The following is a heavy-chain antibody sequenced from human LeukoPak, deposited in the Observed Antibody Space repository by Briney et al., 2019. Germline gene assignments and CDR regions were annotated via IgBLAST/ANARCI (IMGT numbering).Heavy chain of an antibody. V-gene: IGHV1-69*05. CDR3: ARDAAYYYDSSGPGAFDI. CDR1: GGTFSSYA. CDR2: IIPIFGTA. Sequence: ASVKVSCKASGGTFSSYAISWVRQAPGQGLEWMGGIIPIFGTANYAQKFQGRVTITTDESTSTAYMELSSLRSEDTAVYYCARDAAYYYDSSGPGAFDIWSQGSMVTVSS. D-gene: IGHD3-22*01. J-gene: IGHJ3*02.